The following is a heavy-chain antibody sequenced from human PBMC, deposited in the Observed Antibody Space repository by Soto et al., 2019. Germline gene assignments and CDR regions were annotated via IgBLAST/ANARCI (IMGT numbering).Heavy chain of an antibody. Sequence: GASVKVSCKASGYTFTSYDINWVRQATGQGLEWMGWMNPNSGNTGYAQKFQGRVTMTRNTSISTAYMELSSLRSEDTAVYYCARVRLDFGAGAFDIWGQGTMVTVSS. V-gene: IGHV1-8*01. CDR1: GYTFTSYD. D-gene: IGHD2-2*03. CDR3: ARVRLDFGAGAFDI. J-gene: IGHJ3*02. CDR2: MNPNSGNT.